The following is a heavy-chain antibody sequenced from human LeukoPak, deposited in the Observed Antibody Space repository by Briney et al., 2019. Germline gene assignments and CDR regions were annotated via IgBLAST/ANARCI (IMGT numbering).Heavy chain of an antibody. Sequence: PSETLSLTCTVSGGSISSYYWSWIRQPPGKGLEWIGYIYYSGSTNYNPSLKSRVTISVDTSKNQFSLKLSSVTAADTAVYYCARLVDTAVETPFDYWGQGTLVTVSS. J-gene: IGHJ4*02. CDR1: GGSISSYY. CDR2: IYYSGST. V-gene: IGHV4-59*01. D-gene: IGHD5-18*01. CDR3: ARLVDTAVETPFDY.